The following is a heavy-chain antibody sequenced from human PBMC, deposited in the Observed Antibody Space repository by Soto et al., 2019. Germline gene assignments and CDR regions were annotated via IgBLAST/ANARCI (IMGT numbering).Heavy chain of an antibody. Sequence: GDSRRLSSEASGYRFSDFSPHWVCQDPSQVLEWVPRVAAKNEKYVGTFAASVQGRFSLSRDDSKTSAYLLMNSLKTEDTAIYYCSKYSGSSTIPAALGQGALVTVSS. V-gene: IGHV3-73*01. CDR1: GYRFSDFS. J-gene: IGHJ5*02. D-gene: IGHD1-26*01. CDR2: VAAKNEKYVG. CDR3: SKYSGSSTIPAA.